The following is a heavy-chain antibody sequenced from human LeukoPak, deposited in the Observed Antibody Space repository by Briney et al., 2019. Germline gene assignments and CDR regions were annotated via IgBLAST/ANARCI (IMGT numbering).Heavy chain of an antibody. Sequence: QSGGSLRLSCAASGFTVSSNYMSWVRQAPGKGLEWVSVIYSGGSTYYADSVKGRFTISRDNSKNTLYLQMNSLRAEDTAVYYCARDRYDSSGYYSDFDYWGQGTLVTVSS. CDR1: GFTVSSNY. V-gene: IGHV3-53*01. D-gene: IGHD3-22*01. CDR2: IYSGGST. CDR3: ARDRYDSSGYYSDFDY. J-gene: IGHJ4*02.